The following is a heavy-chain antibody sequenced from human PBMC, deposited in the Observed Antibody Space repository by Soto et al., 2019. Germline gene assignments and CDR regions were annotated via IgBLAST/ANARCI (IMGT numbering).Heavy chain of an antibody. Sequence: SETLSLTCAVSGGSISSGGYSWSWIRQPPGKGLEWIGYIYHSGSTYYNPSLKSRVTISVDTSKNQFSLKLSSVTAADTAVYYCARFDGSGRYFDFWGQGTLVTVSS. CDR3: ARFDGSGRYFDF. D-gene: IGHD2-15*01. CDR2: IYHSGST. V-gene: IGHV4-30-2*02. J-gene: IGHJ4*02. CDR1: GGSISSGGYS.